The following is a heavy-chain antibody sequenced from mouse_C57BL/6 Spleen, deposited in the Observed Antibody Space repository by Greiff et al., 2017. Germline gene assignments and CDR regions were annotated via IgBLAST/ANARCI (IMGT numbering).Heavy chain of an antibody. CDR2: ISYDGSN. Sequence: ESGPGLVKPSQSLSLTCSVTGYSITSGYYWNWIRQFPGNKLEWMGYISYDGSNNYNPSLKNRISITRDTSKNQFFLKLNSVTTEDTATYYRSREGLAWGQGTSVTVSS. V-gene: IGHV3-6*01. CDR1: GYSITSGYY. J-gene: IGHJ4*01. D-gene: IGHD3-3*01. CDR3: SREGLA.